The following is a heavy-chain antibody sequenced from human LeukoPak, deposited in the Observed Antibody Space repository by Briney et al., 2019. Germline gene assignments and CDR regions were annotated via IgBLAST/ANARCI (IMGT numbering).Heavy chain of an antibody. J-gene: IGHJ3*02. CDR2: IYYSGST. CDR3: ARRSGNPSHDAFDI. D-gene: IGHD4-23*01. Sequence: PSETLSLTCTVSGGSISSYYWGWIRQPPGKGLEWIGSIYYSGSTYYNPSLKSRVTISVDTSKNQFSLKLSSVTAADTAVYYCARRSGNPSHDAFDIWGQGTMVTVSS. V-gene: IGHV4-39*01. CDR1: GGSISSYY.